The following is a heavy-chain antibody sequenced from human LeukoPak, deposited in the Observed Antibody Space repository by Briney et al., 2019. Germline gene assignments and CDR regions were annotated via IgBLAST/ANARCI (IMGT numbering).Heavy chain of an antibody. CDR3: TTDRYYGSGDFDY. D-gene: IGHD3-10*01. Sequence: PGGSLRLSCAASGFTFINALMSSVPQAPGKGVWWVGRIKSKTDGGTTDYAAPVKGRFTISTDDLKNTLYLQMNSLKTEDTAVYYCTTDRYYGSGDFDYWGQGTLVTVSS. J-gene: IGHJ4*02. CDR2: IKSKTDGGTT. CDR1: GFTFINAL. V-gene: IGHV3-15*01.